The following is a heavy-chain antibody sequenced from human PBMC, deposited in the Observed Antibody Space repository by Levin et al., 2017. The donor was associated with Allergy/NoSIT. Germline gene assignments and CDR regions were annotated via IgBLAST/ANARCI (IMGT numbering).Heavy chain of an antibody. CDR1: GFKFSSYW. CDR2: INPEGSEI. V-gene: IGHV3-7*01. Sequence: ASVKVSCATSGFKFSSYWMTWVRQFPGKGLEWVANINPEGSEIYYVDSVKGRFTISRDNAKNFLYLQMNSLRVEDTGVYYCARDNGQYANDYWGQGTLVTVSS. D-gene: IGHD2-2*01. J-gene: IGHJ4*02. CDR3: ARDNGQYANDY.